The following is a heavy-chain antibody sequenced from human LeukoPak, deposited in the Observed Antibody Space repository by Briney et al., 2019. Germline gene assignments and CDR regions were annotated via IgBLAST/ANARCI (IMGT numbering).Heavy chain of an antibody. CDR3: ARAIQFGGYFDY. J-gene: IGHJ4*02. CDR2: IFSDGTT. V-gene: IGHV3-53*01. D-gene: IGHD2-15*01. Sequence: GGSLRLSCSASGFTFSSYAMHWVRQAPGKGLDWVSVIFSDGTTYYADSVKGRFTISRDISKNTLFLHMNTLRAEDTAVYYCARAIQFGGYFDYWGQGSLVTVSS. CDR1: GFTFSSYA.